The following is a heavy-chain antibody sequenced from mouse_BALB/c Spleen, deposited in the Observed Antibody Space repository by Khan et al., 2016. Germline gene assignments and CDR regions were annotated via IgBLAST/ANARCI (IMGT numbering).Heavy chain of an antibody. CDR3: ARYRYYYGSGRYFDV. V-gene: IGHV9-3-1*01. D-gene: IGHD1-1*01. CDR2: INTYSGES. CDR1: GYTSTHYG. Sequence: QIQLVQSGPELKKPGKTVKISCKASGYTSTHYGMKWVKQAPGKGLKWMGWINTYSGESTYADDFKGRFAFSLETSANTAYLQINNLKHEDTATYFCARYRYYYGSGRYFDVWDAVATVTVSS. J-gene: IGHJ1*01.